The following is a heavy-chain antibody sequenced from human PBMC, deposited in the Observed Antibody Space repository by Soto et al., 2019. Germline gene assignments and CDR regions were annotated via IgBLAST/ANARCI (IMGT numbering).Heavy chain of an antibody. CDR1: GFTFSSYA. D-gene: IGHD2-8*01. Sequence: GSLRLSCAASGFTFSSYAMSWVRQAPGKGLEWVSAISGSGGSTYYADSVKGRFTISRDNSKNTLYLQMNSLRAEDTAVYYCAKAVYGGDAFDIWGQGTMVTVSS. V-gene: IGHV3-23*01. CDR2: ISGSGGST. J-gene: IGHJ3*02. CDR3: AKAVYGGDAFDI.